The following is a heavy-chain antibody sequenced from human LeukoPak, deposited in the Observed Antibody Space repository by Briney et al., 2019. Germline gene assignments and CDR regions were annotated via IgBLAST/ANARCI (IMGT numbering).Heavy chain of an antibody. V-gene: IGHV4-38-2*02. J-gene: IGHJ6*03. Sequence: PSETLSLTCTVSGYSISSGYYWGWIRQPPGQGLEWIGSIYHSGSTYYNPSLKSRVTISVDTSKNQFSLKLISVTAADTAVYYCARKGRSRYYYYYYMDVWGKGTTVTVSS. CDR2: IYHSGST. CDR3: ARKGRSRYYYYYYMDV. D-gene: IGHD2-15*01. CDR1: GYSISSGYY.